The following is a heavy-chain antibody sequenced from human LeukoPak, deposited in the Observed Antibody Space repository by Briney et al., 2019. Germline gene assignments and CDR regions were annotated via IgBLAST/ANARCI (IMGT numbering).Heavy chain of an antibody. D-gene: IGHD3-22*01. J-gene: IGHJ4*02. CDR1: GFTFSSYE. CDR3: ARDQEGYDSSGYLDY. CDR2: ISSSGSTI. V-gene: IGHV3-48*03. Sequence: GGSLRLSCAASGFTFSSYEMNWVRQAPGKGLEWVSYISSSGSTICYADSVKGRFTISRDNAKNSLYLQMNSLRAEDTAVYYCARDQEGYDSSGYLDYWGQGTLVTVSS.